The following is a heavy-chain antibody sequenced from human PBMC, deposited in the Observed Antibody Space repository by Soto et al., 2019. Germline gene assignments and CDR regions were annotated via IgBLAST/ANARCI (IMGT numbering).Heavy chain of an antibody. CDR2: ISSSSSTI. D-gene: IGHD1-20*01. CDR1: GFTFSSYS. V-gene: IGHV3-48*02. J-gene: IGHJ5*02. CDR3: ARGCITGTKWNWFDP. Sequence: EVQLVESGGGLVQPWGSLRFSCAASGFTFSSYSMNWVRQAPGKGLEWVSYISSSSSTIYYADSVNGRFTISRDNAKNSLYLQMNSLRDEDTAVYYCARGCITGTKWNWFDPWGQGTLVTVSS.